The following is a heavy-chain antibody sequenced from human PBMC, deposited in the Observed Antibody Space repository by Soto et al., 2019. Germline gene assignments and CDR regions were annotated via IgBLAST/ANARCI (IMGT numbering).Heavy chain of an antibody. CDR3: ARDRSDCSGGSCYSSDYYYYMDV. D-gene: IGHD2-15*01. CDR1: GGTFSSYT. V-gene: IGHV1-69*08. J-gene: IGHJ6*03. Sequence: QVQLVQSGAEVKKPGSSVKVSCKASGGTFSSYTISWVRQAPGQGLEWMGRIIPILGIANYAQKFQGRVTITADKSTSTAYMELSSLRSEDTAVYYCARDRSDCSGGSCYSSDYYYYMDVWGKGTTVTASS. CDR2: IIPILGIA.